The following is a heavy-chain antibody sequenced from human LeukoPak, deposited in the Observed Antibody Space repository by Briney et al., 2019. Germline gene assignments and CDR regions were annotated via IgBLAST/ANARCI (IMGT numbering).Heavy chain of an antibody. V-gene: IGHV1-18*01. CDR1: GYTFSSYG. CDR3: ARGGSGSVSAFDV. Sequence: ASVKVSCKASGYTFSSYGITWVRQAPGQGLEWMGWISGYNDNTNYAQTLQGRVTMTTDTSTSTAYMELRSLRSDDTAVYYCARGGSGSVSAFDVWGQGTMVTVSS. J-gene: IGHJ3*01. CDR2: ISGYNDNT. D-gene: IGHD3-10*01.